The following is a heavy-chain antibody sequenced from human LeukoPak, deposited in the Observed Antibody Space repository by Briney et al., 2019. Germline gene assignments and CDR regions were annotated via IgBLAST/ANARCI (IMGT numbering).Heavy chain of an antibody. CDR3: ARGSGSGWYGWFAP. D-gene: IGHD6-19*01. J-gene: IGHJ5*02. V-gene: IGHV3-23*01. CDR2: IDASGGNT. CDR1: DFTFSSYA. Sequence: PGGSLRLSCAASDFTFSSYAMTWVRQAPGKWLKWVSSIDASGGNTYYADSVKGRVYISNDNSKNTHFLQMNNMRADDTAGYYCARGSGSGWYGWFAPGGQRTLVTVSS.